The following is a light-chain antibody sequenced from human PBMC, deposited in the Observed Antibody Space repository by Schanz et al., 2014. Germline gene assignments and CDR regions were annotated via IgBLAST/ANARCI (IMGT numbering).Light chain of an antibody. CDR2: GAS. J-gene: IGKJ4*01. V-gene: IGKV3-11*01. CDR3: QQRSNWPLT. Sequence: EIVMTQSPATLSVSPGERATLSCRASQSVSSNLAWYQQKPGQAPRLLIYGASTRATGIPDRFTGSGSGTDFTLTVSSLEPEDFAVYYCQQRSNWPLTFGGGTKVEI. CDR1: QSVSSN.